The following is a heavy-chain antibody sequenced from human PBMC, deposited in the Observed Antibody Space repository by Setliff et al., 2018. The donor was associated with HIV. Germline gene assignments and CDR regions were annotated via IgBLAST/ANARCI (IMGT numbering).Heavy chain of an antibody. V-gene: IGHV4-4*07. J-gene: IGHJ6*03. D-gene: IGHD3-9*01. CDR2: LYSSGST. Sequence: SETLSLTCTVSAGSISSFYWTWIRQPPGKGLEWIGRLYSSGSTDYSPSLKSRVTMSVDTSKNQLSLKLTSVTAADTAVYYCARVTRYFDWLSPQPYYYYYMDVWGKGTTVTVS. CDR3: ARVTRYFDWLSPQPYYYYYMDV. CDR1: AGSISSFY.